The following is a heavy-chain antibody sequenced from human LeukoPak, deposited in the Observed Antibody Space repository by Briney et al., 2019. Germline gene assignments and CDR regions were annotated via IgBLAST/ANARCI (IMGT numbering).Heavy chain of an antibody. CDR2: IYYSGST. D-gene: IGHD6-13*01. CDR1: GGSISSYY. J-gene: IGHJ4*02. CDR3: ARVKAGYSSSWYGLSHYYFDY. V-gene: IGHV4-4*07. Sequence: TSETLSLTCTVSGGSISSYYWSWIRQPAGKGLEWIGSIYYSGSTYYNPSLKSRVTISVDTSKNQFSLKLSSVTAADTAVYYCARVKAGYSSSWYGLSHYYFDYWGQGTLVTVSS.